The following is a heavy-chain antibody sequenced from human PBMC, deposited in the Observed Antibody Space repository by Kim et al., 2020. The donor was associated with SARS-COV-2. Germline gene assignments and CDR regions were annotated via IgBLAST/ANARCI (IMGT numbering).Heavy chain of an antibody. J-gene: IGHJ6*01. CDR1: GFIFDDYA. CDR3: ARDRLGRAPAIYYYSMDV. Sequence: GGSLRLSCAASGFIFDDYAMHWVRQVPGKGLEWVSGISWNSGSIGYADSVKGRFTISRDNAKRSLYLRMNSLRAEDTALYYCARDRLGRAPAIYYYSMDV. D-gene: IGHD3-16*01. V-gene: IGHV3-9*01. CDR2: ISWNSGSI.